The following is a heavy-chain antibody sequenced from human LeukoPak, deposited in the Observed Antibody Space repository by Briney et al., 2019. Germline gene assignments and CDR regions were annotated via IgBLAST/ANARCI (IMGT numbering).Heavy chain of an antibody. CDR1: GFTFSDAW. Sequence: GGSLRLSCAASGFTFSDAWMNWVRQAPGKGLEWVGRIKSKTDGESTENAASVKGRFTISRDDSKNTLYLQMNSLKTEDTAVYYCTASMEVSTYFDYWGQGTLVTVSS. D-gene: IGHD5/OR15-5a*01. V-gene: IGHV3-15*01. CDR2: IKSKTDGEST. CDR3: TASMEVSTYFDY. J-gene: IGHJ4*02.